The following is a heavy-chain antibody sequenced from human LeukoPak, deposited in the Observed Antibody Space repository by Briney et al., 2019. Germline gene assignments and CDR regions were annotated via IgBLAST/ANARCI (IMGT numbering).Heavy chain of an antibody. J-gene: IGHJ6*03. CDR3: TGGSDEVLSGEYYYYMDV. D-gene: IGHD2/OR15-2a*01. CDR2: IDRDGRVQ. CDR1: GFTTHYW. Sequence: GGSLRLSCTASGFTTHYWLNWVRQSPGKGLEWVANIDRDGRVQHYVDSVEGRFTISRDSAKNSLALQMHSLRAEDTAVYYCTGGSDEVLSGEYYYYMDVWGAGTTVTVSS. V-gene: IGHV3-7*01.